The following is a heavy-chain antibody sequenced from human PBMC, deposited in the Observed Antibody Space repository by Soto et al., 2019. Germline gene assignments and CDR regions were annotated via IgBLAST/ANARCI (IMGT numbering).Heavy chain of an antibody. J-gene: IGHJ6*02. CDR2: ISAYNGNT. CDR3: ARDRVRFLEWLAYYGMDV. Sequence: ASVKVSCKASGYTFTSYGISWVRQAPGQGLEWMGWISAYNGNTNYAQKLQGRVTMTTDTSTSTAYMELRSLRSDDTAVYYCARDRVRFLEWLAYYGMDVWGQGTTVTVSS. CDR1: GYTFTSYG. D-gene: IGHD3-3*01. V-gene: IGHV1-18*01.